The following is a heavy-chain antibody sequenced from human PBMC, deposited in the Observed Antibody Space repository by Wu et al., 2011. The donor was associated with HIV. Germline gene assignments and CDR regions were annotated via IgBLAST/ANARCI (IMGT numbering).Heavy chain of an antibody. CDR2: IMPVFSST. CDR3: ATVRYSSALQY. CDR1: EGTFNKYS. V-gene: IGHV1-69*05. J-gene: IGHJ1*01. Sequence: QVQLVQSGAEVKKPGSSVKVSCETSEGTFNKYSISWVRQAPGQGLEWMGRIMPVFSSTNYAQKFQGRVTITTDESTGTAYMELSGLKSEDTATYYCATVRYSSALQYWGQGTLLIVSS. D-gene: IGHD5-12*01.